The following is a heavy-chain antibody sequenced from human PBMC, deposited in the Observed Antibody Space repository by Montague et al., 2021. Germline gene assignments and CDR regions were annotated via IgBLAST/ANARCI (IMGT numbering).Heavy chain of an antibody. Sequence: SLRLSCAASGFTFRNSAMHWVRQAPGKGLEWVAATSNDGTFKYYVDSVKGRFTISRDNSVNTLYLQMNSLRPEDTAVYYCAKPIVPTGTWFFDLWGRGILVTVSS. CDR2: TSNDGTFK. D-gene: IGHD1-1*01. V-gene: IGHV3-30*18. CDR3: AKPIVPTGTWFFDL. J-gene: IGHJ2*01. CDR1: GFTFRNSA.